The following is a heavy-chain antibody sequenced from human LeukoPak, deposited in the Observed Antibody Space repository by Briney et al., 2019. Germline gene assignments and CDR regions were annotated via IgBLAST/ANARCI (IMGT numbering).Heavy chain of an antibody. CDR1: GFTFSSDG. CDR3: AKNLLGSGSYSWYFDL. D-gene: IGHD1-26*01. Sequence: GGSLRLSCAASGFTFSSDGMSWVRQAPGKGLEWVSSISASGGGTVYADSVKGRVTISRDNSKNTLYLQMNSLRAEDTAVYSCAKNLLGSGSYSWYFDLWGRGTLVPVSS. J-gene: IGHJ2*01. V-gene: IGHV3-23*01. CDR2: ISASGGGT.